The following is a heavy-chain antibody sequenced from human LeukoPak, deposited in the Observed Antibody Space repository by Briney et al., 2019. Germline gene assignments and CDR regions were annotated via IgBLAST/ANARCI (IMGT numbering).Heavy chain of an antibody. V-gene: IGHV4-61*02. CDR2: IYTSGST. J-gene: IGHJ4*02. D-gene: IGHD6-13*01. CDR1: GGSISSGSYY. CDR3: ARDYITAQLVN. Sequence: SETLSLTCTVSGGSISSGSYYWSWIRQPAGKGLEWIGRIYTSGSTNYNPSLKSRVTISVDTSKNQFSLKLSSVTAADTAVYYCARDYITAQLVNWGQGTLVTVSS.